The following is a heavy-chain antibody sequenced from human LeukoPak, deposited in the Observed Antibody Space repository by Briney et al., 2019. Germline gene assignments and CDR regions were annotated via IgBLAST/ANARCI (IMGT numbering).Heavy chain of an antibody. J-gene: IGHJ4*02. CDR2: INPNSGGT. D-gene: IGHD3-16*01. CDR1: GYTFTSYG. Sequence: GASVKVSCKASGYTFTSYGISWVRQAPGQGLEWMGWINPNSGGTNYAQKFQGRVTMTRDTSISTAYMELSRLRSDDTAVYYCARSRGYGDYVWGSQYYFDYWGQGTLVTVSS. V-gene: IGHV1-2*02. CDR3: ARSRGYGDYVWGSQYYFDY.